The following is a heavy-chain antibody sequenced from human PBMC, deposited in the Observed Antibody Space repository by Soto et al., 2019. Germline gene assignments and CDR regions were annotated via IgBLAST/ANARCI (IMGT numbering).Heavy chain of an antibody. D-gene: IGHD2-2*01. CDR2: ISSSSSYT. Sequence: GGSLRLSCAASGFTFSDYYTSWIRQAPGKGLEWVSYISSSSSYTNYADSVKGRFTISRDNAKNSLYLQMNSLRAEDTAVYYCARDLVVPAAGYYYYYGMDVWGQGTTVTVSS. CDR3: ARDLVVPAAGYYYYYGMDV. J-gene: IGHJ6*02. CDR1: GFTFSDYY. V-gene: IGHV3-11*06.